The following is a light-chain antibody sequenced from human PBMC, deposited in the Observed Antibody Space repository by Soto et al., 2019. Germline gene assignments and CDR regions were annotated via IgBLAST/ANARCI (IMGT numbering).Light chain of an antibody. CDR1: QSISSW. CDR2: DAS. V-gene: IGKV1-5*01. Sequence: DIQMTQSPSTLSASVGDRVTITCRASQSISSWSAWYRQKPGKAPKLLIYDASSLESGVPSRFSGSGSGTEFTLTISSLQPDDFATYYCQQYNSYSPTTFGQGTK. CDR3: QQYNSYSPTT. J-gene: IGKJ1*01.